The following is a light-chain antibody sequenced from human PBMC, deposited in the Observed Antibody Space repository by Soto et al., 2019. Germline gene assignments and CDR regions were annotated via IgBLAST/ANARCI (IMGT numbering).Light chain of an antibody. CDR3: CSHAGSYTYV. CDR2: EVS. J-gene: IGLJ1*01. Sequence: QSALTQPRSVSGSPGQSVAISCTGSSSDVGGYNYVSWYQQHPGKAPKVIIYEVSKRPSRVPDRFSGSKSGNTASLTISGLQAEDEADYYCCSHAGSYTYVFGTGTKVTVL. CDR1: SSDVGGYNY. V-gene: IGLV2-11*01.